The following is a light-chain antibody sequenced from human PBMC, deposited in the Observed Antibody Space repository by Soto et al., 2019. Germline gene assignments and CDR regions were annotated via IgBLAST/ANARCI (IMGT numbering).Light chain of an antibody. CDR3: QQRYNWLT. CDR2: GAS. V-gene: IGKV3-11*01. CDR1: QTVSTY. Sequence: IVLTQSPATLSLSPGERATLSCRSRQTVSTYLSWYQHKPGQAPRLLIYGASNSATGIPARFSGSGSGTDFTLTISSLEPEDSAVYYCQQRYNWLTFGGGTKVEIK. J-gene: IGKJ4*01.